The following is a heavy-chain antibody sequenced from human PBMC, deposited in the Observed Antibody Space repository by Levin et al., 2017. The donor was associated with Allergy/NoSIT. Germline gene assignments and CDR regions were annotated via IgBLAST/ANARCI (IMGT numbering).Heavy chain of an antibody. CDR3: ARHGYCSSTSCYGPGYFDY. J-gene: IGHJ4*02. CDR2: IYYSGST. V-gene: IGHV4-59*08. D-gene: IGHD2-2*03. Sequence: SETLSLTCTVSGGSISSYYWSWIRQPPGKGLEWIGYIYYSGSTNYNPSLKSRVTISVDTSKNQFSLKLSSVTAADTAVYYCARHGYCSSTSCYGPGYFDYWGQGTLVTVSS. CDR1: GGSISSYY.